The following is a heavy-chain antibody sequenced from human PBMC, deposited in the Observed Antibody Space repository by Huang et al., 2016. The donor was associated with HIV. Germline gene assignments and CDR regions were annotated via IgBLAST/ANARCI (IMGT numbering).Heavy chain of an antibody. CDR1: GGPLSGHY. D-gene: IGHD3-16*01. CDR2: VNQRGSA. V-gene: IGHV4-34*01. Sequence: QVRLHQWGTGLVRPSETMSLTCAGYGGPLSGHYWSWVRLPPGGSLEWLGEVNQRGSANYNPSLKSRLSMSIDTSKKQFSLKLGSVTAADTALYYCARSLMGEDPFDIWGQGTLVTVSS. J-gene: IGHJ3*02. CDR3: ARSLMGEDPFDI.